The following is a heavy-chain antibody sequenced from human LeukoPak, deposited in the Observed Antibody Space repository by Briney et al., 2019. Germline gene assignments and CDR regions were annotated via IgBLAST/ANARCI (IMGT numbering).Heavy chain of an antibody. V-gene: IGHV3-30*04. CDR2: ISYDGSNK. CDR3: AREVGGYSYGYMDY. J-gene: IGHJ4*02. Sequence: GGSLRLSCAASGFTFSSYAMHWVRQAPGKGVEWVAVISYDGSNKYYADSVKGRFTISRDNSKNTLYLQMNSLRAEDTAVYYCAREVGGYSYGYMDYWGQGTLVTVSS. CDR1: GFTFSSYA. D-gene: IGHD5-18*01.